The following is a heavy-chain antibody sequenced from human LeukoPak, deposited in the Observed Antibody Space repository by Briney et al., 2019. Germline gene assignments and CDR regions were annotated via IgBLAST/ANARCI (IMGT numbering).Heavy chain of an antibody. CDR1: GFPVSSKY. CDR3: TRGGAYDSHGVLDS. CDR2: LYSDGTM. V-gene: IGHV3-53*01. J-gene: IGHJ4*02. D-gene: IGHD5-12*01. Sequence: PGGSLRLSCAAFGFPVSSKYMSWVRQAPGKGLEWVSVLYSDGTMYYEDSLKGRFTISGDISKNTLYLQMNSLRAEDTAVYYCTRGGAYDSHGVLDSWGQGALVTVSS.